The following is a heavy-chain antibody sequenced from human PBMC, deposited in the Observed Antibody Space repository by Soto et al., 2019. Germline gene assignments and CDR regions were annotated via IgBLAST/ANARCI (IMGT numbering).Heavy chain of an antibody. D-gene: IGHD3-10*01. J-gene: IGHJ5*02. Sequence: GGSLRLSCAASGFTFSSYAMSWVRQAPGKGLEWVSAISGSGGSTYYADSVKGRFTISRDNSKNTLYLQMNSLRAEDTAVYYYAKDSGALGSGSYYSSGNWFDPWGQGTLVTVSS. CDR3: AKDSGALGSGSYYSSGNWFDP. CDR2: ISGSGGST. V-gene: IGHV3-23*01. CDR1: GFTFSSYA.